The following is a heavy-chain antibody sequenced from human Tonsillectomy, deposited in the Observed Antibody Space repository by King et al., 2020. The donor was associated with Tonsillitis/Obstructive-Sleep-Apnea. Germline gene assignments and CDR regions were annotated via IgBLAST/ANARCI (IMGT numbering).Heavy chain of an antibody. CDR2: IIPYNGNT. V-gene: IGHV1-18*01. Sequence: QLVQSGAEVKKPGASVKVSCKASGYTFTSYGISWVRQAPGQGLEWMGWIIPYNGNTKYTQNLQGRVIMTTDTSTSTAYMELRSLRSDDTAVYYCARDRTRWGPNAFDIWGQGTMVTVSS. J-gene: IGHJ3*02. CDR1: GYTFTSYG. D-gene: IGHD3-16*01. CDR3: ARDRTRWGPNAFDI.